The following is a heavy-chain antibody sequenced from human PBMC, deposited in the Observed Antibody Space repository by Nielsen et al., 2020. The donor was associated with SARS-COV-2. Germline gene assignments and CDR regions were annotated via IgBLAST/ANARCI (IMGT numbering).Heavy chain of an antibody. CDR3: ARVFTMVRGVIIYYYYYGMDV. Sequence: RQAPGKGLEWVSYISSSGSTIYYADSVKGRFTISRDNAKNSLYLQMNSLRAEDTAVYYCARVFTMVRGVIIYYYYYGMDVWGQGTTVTVSS. CDR2: ISSSGSTI. V-gene: IGHV3-11*01. J-gene: IGHJ6*02. D-gene: IGHD3-10*01.